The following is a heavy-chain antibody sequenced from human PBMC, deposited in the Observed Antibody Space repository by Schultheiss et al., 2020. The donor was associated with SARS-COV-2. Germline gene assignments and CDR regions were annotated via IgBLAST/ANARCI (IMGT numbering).Heavy chain of an antibody. Sequence: GGSLRLSCAASGFTVSSNYMSWVRQAPGKGLEWVSAISGSGGSTYYADSVKGRFTISRDNSKNTLYLQMNSLRAEDTAVYYCAKFSIVVVPAAMPYFDLWGRGTLVTVSS. CDR2: ISGSGGST. CDR3: AKFSIVVVPAAMPYFDL. J-gene: IGHJ2*01. D-gene: IGHD2-2*01. CDR1: GFTVSSNY. V-gene: IGHV3-23*01.